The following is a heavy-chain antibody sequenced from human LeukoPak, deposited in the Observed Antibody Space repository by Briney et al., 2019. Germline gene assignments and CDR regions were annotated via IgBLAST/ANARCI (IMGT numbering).Heavy chain of an antibody. D-gene: IGHD3-22*01. CDR2: IRHSGST. J-gene: IGHJ4*02. CDR1: GGSISRSNFY. CDR3: ARPTYYDNSGYYY. V-gene: IGHV4-39*01. Sequence: SETLSLTCTVSGGSISRSNFYWGWIRQPPGKGLEWIGSIRHSGSTYYNPSLKSRVNISVDTSKNQFSLKLSSVTAADTAVYYCARPTYYDNSGYYYWGQGTLVTVSS.